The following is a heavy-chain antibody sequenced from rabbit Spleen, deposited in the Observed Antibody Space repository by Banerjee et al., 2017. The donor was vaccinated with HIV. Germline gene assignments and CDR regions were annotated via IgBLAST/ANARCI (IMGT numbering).Heavy chain of an antibody. D-gene: IGHD3-1*01. CDR2: INAYTGKP. Sequence: QSLEESGGDLVKPGASLTLTCKASGFSFNSGYDMCWVRQAPGKGLEWIACINAYTGKPVYATWAKGRFTISRTSSTTVTLQMTSLTAADTATYFCARDLASVVGWNFNLWGPGTLVTVS. CDR3: ARDLASVVGWNFNL. V-gene: IGHV1S40*01. J-gene: IGHJ4*01. CDR1: GFSFNSGYD.